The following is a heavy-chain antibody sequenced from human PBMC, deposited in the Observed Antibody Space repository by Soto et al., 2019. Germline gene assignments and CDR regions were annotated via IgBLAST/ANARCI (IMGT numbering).Heavy chain of an antibody. CDR1: GFTVSSHY. CDR3: ARDLAYYYDSSGYRDYYYGMDV. V-gene: IGHV3-53*01. Sequence: EVQLVESGGGLIQPGGSLRLSCAASGFTVSSHYMSWVRQAPGKGLEWVSVIYSGGSTYYADSVKGRFTISRDNSKNTLYLQMNSLRAEDTAVYYCARDLAYYYDSSGYRDYYYGMDVWGQGTTVTVSS. D-gene: IGHD3-22*01. CDR2: IYSGGST. J-gene: IGHJ6*02.